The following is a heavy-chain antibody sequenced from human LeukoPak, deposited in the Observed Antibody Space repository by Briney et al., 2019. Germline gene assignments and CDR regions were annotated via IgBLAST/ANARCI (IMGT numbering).Heavy chain of an antibody. J-gene: IGHJ4*02. CDR3: AKDLGAVVAATWFPARYYFDY. CDR1: GFTFSSYA. V-gene: IGHV3-23*01. D-gene: IGHD2-15*01. CDR2: ISGSGGST. Sequence: GGSLRLSCAASGFTFSSYAMSWVRQAPGKGLEWVSAISGSGGSTYYADSVKGRFTISRDNSKNTLYLQMNSLRAEDTAVYYCAKDLGAVVAATWFPARYYFDYWGQGTLVTVSS.